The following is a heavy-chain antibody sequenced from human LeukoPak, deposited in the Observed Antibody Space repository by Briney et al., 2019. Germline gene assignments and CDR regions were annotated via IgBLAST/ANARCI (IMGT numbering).Heavy chain of an antibody. CDR3: GRSHYYDSSGNFYYYYAMDV. V-gene: IGHV3-74*01. Sequence: GGSLRLSCAASGFSFSSYWMHWVRQVPGKGLVWVSCINSDGTSVRYADSVKGRFTISRDNAKNTLYLQMNSLRAEDTGVYYCGRSHYYDSSGNFYYYYAMDVWGQGTTVTVSS. J-gene: IGHJ6*02. CDR2: INSDGTSV. D-gene: IGHD3-22*01. CDR1: GFSFSSYW.